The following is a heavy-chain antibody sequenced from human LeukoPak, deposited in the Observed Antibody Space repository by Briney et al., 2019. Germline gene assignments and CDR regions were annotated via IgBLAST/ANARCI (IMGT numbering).Heavy chain of an antibody. CDR3: ARDVRNYSSSWYPNRYGMDV. D-gene: IGHD6-13*01. CDR2: ISAYNGNT. Sequence: ASVKVSCKASGYTFTSYGISWVRQAPGQGLEWMGWISAYNGNTNYAQKLQGRVTMTIDTSTSTAYMELRSLRSDDTAVYYCARDVRNYSSSWYPNRYGMDVWGRGTTVTVSS. V-gene: IGHV1-18*01. J-gene: IGHJ6*02. CDR1: GYTFTSYG.